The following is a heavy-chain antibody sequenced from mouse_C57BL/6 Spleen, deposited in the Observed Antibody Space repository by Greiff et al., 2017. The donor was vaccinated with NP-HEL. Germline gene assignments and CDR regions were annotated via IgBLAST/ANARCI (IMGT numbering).Heavy chain of an antibody. Sequence: QVQLQQSGPELVKPGASVKISCKASGYAFSSSWMNWVKQRPGKGLEWIGRIYPGDGDTNYNGKFKGKATLTADKSSSTAYMQLSSLTSEDSAVYFCARGIYYGILDYWGQGTTLTVSS. CDR1: GYAFSSSW. CDR3: ARGIYYGILDY. V-gene: IGHV1-82*01. CDR2: IYPGDGDT. J-gene: IGHJ2*01. D-gene: IGHD2-1*01.